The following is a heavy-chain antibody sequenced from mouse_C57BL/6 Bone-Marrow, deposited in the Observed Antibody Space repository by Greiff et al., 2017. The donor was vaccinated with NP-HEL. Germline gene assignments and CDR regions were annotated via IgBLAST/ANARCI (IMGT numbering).Heavy chain of an antibody. V-gene: IGHV1-54*01. CDR2: INPGSGGT. CDR3: ARTKFITTVVEHFDY. J-gene: IGHJ2*01. D-gene: IGHD1-1*01. CDR1: GYAFTNYL. Sequence: VQLQQSGAELVRPGTSVKVSCKASGYAFTNYLIEWVKQRPGQGLEWIGVINPGSGGTNYTEKFKGKATLTADKSSSTAYMQLSSLTSEDSAVYFCARTKFITTVVEHFDYWGQGTTLTVSS.